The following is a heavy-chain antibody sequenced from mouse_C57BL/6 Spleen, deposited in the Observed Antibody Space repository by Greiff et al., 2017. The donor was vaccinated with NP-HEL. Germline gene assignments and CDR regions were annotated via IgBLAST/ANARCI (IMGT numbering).Heavy chain of an antibody. CDR2: ISSGGSYT. J-gene: IGHJ4*01. V-gene: IGHV5-6*01. D-gene: IGHD1-1*01. Sequence: EVQVVESGGDLVKPGGSLKLSCAASGFTFSSYGMSWVRQTPDKRLEWVATISSGGSYTYYPDSVKGRFTISRDNAKNTLYLQMSSLKSEDTAMYYCARPSSYDAMDYWGQGTSVTVSS. CDR3: ARPSSYDAMDY. CDR1: GFTFSSYG.